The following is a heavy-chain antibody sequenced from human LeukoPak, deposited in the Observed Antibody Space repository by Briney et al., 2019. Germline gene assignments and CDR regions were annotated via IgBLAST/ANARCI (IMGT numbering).Heavy chain of an antibody. CDR2: IIPIFGTA. V-gene: IGHV1-69*06. Sequence: ASVKVSCKASGGTFSSYAISWVRQAPGQGLEWMGRIIPIFGTANYARKFQGRVTITADKSTSTAYMELSSLRSEDTAVYYCARGPCSSTSCYGVYNWFDPWGQGTLVTVSS. CDR1: GGTFSSYA. J-gene: IGHJ5*02. D-gene: IGHD2-2*01. CDR3: ARGPCSSTSCYGVYNWFDP.